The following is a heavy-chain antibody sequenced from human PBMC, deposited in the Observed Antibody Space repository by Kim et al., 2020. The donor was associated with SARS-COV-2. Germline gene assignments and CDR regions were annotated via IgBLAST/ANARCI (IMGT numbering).Heavy chain of an antibody. CDR2: ISSSSSYT. Sequence: GGSLRLSCAASGFTFSDYYMSWIRQAPGKGLEWVSYISSSSSYTNYADSVKGRFTISRDNAKNSLYLQMNSLRAEDMAVYYCARVHYYGSGSPDYWGQGTLVTVSS. CDR3: ARVHYYGSGSPDY. J-gene: IGHJ4*02. D-gene: IGHD3-10*01. V-gene: IGHV3-11*06. CDR1: GFTFSDYY.